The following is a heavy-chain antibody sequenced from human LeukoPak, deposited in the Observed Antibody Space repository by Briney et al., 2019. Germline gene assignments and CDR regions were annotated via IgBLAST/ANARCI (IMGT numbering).Heavy chain of an antibody. D-gene: IGHD4-23*01. CDR3: ARDGGNSGFDY. CDR2: IYHSGST. J-gene: IGHJ4*02. Sequence: SETLSLTCTVSGSSISSAYYWGWIRQPPGKGLEWIGYIYHSGSTYYNPSLKSRVTISVDRSKNQFSLKLSSVTAADTAVYYCARDGGNSGFDYWGQGTLVTVSS. CDR1: GSSISSAYY. V-gene: IGHV4-38-2*02.